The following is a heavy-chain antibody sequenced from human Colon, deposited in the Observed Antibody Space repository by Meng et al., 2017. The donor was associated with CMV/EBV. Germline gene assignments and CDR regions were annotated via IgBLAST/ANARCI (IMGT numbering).Heavy chain of an antibody. Sequence: QVQLEELGAEVKKPGASVKVSCKASKGTFTSYPISWVRQGPGQEFEWVGGIITISGTTDYAQKFQGRVTITADESTSTAYMKLSNLRSEDTAIYYCARVICGGDCYLDYWGRGTLVTVSS. CDR3: ARVICGGDCYLDY. CDR1: KGTFTSYP. D-gene: IGHD2-21*02. J-gene: IGHJ4*02. CDR2: IITISGTT. V-gene: IGHV1-69*12.